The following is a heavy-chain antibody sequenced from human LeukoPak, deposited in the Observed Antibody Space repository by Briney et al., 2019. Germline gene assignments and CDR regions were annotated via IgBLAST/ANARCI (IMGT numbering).Heavy chain of an antibody. CDR2: INQDGSVR. CDR1: TFTFSTYW. Sequence: GGSLRLSCAASTFTFSTYWMTWVRQAPGKGPEFVANINQDGSVRNYVDSVKGRFTISRDNAKNSLYLQMNSLRADDTAVYYCARDPGSSSFDYWGQGTLVTVSS. CDR3: ARDPGSSSFDY. V-gene: IGHV3-7*01. J-gene: IGHJ4*02. D-gene: IGHD6-13*01.